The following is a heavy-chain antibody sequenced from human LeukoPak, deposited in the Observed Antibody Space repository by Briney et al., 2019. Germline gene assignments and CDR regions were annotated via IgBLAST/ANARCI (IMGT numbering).Heavy chain of an antibody. V-gene: IGHV3-7*01. CDR1: GFTFSRSR. D-gene: IGHD3-3*01. CDR2: INQDGSEI. Sequence: PGGSLRLSCAASGFTFSRSRMSWVRQPPGKGLEWVANINQDGSEIYYVDSVKGRFTASTDNAKNSLYLQMTSLRAEDTAVYYCARVLRFLEWTGYYFDYWGQGTLVTVSS. J-gene: IGHJ4*02. CDR3: ARVLRFLEWTGYYFDY.